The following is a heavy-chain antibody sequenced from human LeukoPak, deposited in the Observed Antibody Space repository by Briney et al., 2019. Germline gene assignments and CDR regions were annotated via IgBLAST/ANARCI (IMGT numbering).Heavy chain of an antibody. CDR2: IAANGNDI. J-gene: IGHJ4*02. CDR1: GFTFRKYW. Sequence: GGSLRLSCAASGFTFRKYWMAWVRQAPGRGLEWVATIAANGNDIDYEDALQGRFTISRDNARNSLSLRIDSLRAEDTAQYYCAREVFFQFDNWGQGALVTVSS. CDR3: AREVFFQFDN. V-gene: IGHV3-7*03.